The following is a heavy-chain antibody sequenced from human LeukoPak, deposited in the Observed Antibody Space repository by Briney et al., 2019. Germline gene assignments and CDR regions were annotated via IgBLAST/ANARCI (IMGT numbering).Heavy chain of an antibody. J-gene: IGHJ4*02. CDR3: ARQGRQVAARSRFDY. CDR1: GGSISSSSYY. Sequence: PSETLSLTCTVSGGSISSSSYYWGWIRQPPGKGLERIGSIYYSGSTYYNPSLKSRVTISVDTSKNQFSLKLSSVTAADTAVYYCARQGRQVAARSRFDYWGQGTLVTVSS. D-gene: IGHD6-6*01. CDR2: IYYSGST. V-gene: IGHV4-39*01.